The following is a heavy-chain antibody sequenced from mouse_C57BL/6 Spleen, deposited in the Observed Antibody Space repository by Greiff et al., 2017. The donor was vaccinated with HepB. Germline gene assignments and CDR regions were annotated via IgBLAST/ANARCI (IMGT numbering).Heavy chain of an antibody. CDR2: INPNYGTT. CDR3: ARSAYSNYAMDY. J-gene: IGHJ4*01. D-gene: IGHD2-5*01. V-gene: IGHV1-39*01. Sequence: EVKLMESGPELVKPGASVKISCKASGYSFTDYNMNWVKQSNGKSLEWIGVINPNYGTTSYNQKFKGKATLTVDQSSSTAYMQLNSLTSEDSAVYYCARSAYSNYAMDYWGQGTSVTVSS. CDR1: GYSFTDYN.